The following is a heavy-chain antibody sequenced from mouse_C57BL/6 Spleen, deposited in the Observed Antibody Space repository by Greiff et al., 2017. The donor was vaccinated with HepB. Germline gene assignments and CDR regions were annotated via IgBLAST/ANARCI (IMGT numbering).Heavy chain of an antibody. J-gene: IGHJ1*03. V-gene: IGHV1-52*01. Sequence: QVQLQHPGAELVRPGSSVKLSCKASGYTFTSYWMHWVKQRPIQGLEWIGNIDPSDSETHYNQKFKDKATLTVDKSSSTAYMQLSSLTSEDSAVYYCARSGGYPWYFDVWGTGTTVTVSS. CDR3: ARSGGYPWYFDV. CDR2: IDPSDSET. CDR1: GYTFTSYW. D-gene: IGHD2-2*01.